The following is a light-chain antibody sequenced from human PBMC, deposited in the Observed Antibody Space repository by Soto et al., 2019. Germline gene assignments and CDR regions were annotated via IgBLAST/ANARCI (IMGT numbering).Light chain of an antibody. CDR1: SSDVGGYNY. Sequence: QSALTQPPSASGSPGQSVTISCTGTSSDVGGYNYVSWYQQYPGKAPKLMIYEVSKRPSGVPDRFSGSKSGNTASLTVSGLQAEDEADYYCCSYARIHSVFGGGTQLTVL. V-gene: IGLV2-8*01. CDR3: CSYARIHSV. CDR2: EVS. J-gene: IGLJ2*01.